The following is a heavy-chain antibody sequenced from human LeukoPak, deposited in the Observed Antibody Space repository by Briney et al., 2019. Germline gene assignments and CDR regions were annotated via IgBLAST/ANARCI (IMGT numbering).Heavy chain of an antibody. J-gene: IGHJ4*02. V-gene: IGHV3-23*01. Sequence: GGSLRLSCAASGSTFSSYAMSWVRQAPGKGLEWVSAISGSGGSTYYADSVKGRFTISRDNSKNTLYLQMNSLRAEDTAVYYCAKTPYGGYLYYFDHWGQGTLVTVSS. CDR3: AKTPYGGYLYYFDH. CDR2: ISGSGGST. D-gene: IGHD5-12*01. CDR1: GSTFSSYA.